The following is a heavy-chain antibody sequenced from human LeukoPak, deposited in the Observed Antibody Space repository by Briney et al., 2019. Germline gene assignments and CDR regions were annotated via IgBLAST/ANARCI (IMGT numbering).Heavy chain of an antibody. CDR3: ASRGYSYGLTFDY. Sequence: ASVKVSCKASGYTFTGYYMHWVRQAPGQGLEWMGRINPNSGGTNYAQKSQGRVTMTRDTSISTAYMELSRLRSDDTAVYYCASRGYSYGLTFDYWGQGTLVTVSS. J-gene: IGHJ4*02. CDR1: GYTFTGYY. D-gene: IGHD5-18*01. V-gene: IGHV1-2*06. CDR2: INPNSGGT.